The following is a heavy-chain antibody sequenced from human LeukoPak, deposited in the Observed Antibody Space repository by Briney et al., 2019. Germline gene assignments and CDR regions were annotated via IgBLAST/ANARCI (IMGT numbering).Heavy chain of an antibody. D-gene: IGHD2-21*01. J-gene: IGHJ5*02. CDR1: GYTFTSYG. V-gene: IGHV1-18*01. CDR2: ISAYNGNT. Sequence: ASVKVSCKASGYTFTSYGISWVLQAPGQGLEWMGWISAYNGNTNHAQKLQGRVTMTTDTSTSTAYMELRSLRSDDTAVYYCARVHLAVIPAGWFDPWGQGTLVTVSS. CDR3: ARVHLAVIPAGWFDP.